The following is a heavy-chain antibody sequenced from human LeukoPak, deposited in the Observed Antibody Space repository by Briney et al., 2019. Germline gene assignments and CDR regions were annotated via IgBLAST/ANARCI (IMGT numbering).Heavy chain of an antibody. CDR1: GFTFSSYS. CDR2: ISSSSSYI. J-gene: IGHJ3*02. V-gene: IGHV3-21*01. Sequence: PGGSLRLSCAASGFTFSSYSMNWVRQAPGEGLEWVSSISSSSSYIYYADSVKGRFTISRDNAKNSLYLQMNSLRAEDTAVYYCARDLLGWFGELLDAFDIWGQGTMVTVSS. CDR3: ARDLLGWFGELLDAFDI. D-gene: IGHD3-10*01.